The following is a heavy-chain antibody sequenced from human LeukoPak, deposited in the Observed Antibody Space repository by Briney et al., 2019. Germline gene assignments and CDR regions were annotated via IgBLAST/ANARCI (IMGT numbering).Heavy chain of an antibody. CDR2: ISYDGSNK. V-gene: IGHV3-30*03. J-gene: IGHJ5*02. Sequence: GGSLRLSCAASGFTFSSYGMHWVRQAPGKGLEWVAVISYDGSNKYYADSVKGRFTISRDNSKNTLYLQMNSLRPEDTAVYYCARDFGVIRRSWGQGTLVSVSS. CDR3: ARDFGVIRRS. D-gene: IGHD3-3*01. CDR1: GFTFSSYG.